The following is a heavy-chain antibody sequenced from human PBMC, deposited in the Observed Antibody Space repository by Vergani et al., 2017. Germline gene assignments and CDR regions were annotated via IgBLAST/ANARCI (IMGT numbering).Heavy chain of an antibody. V-gene: IGHV4-61*02. CDR1: GASITSGSFY. J-gene: IGHJ5*02. D-gene: IGHD3-16*02. CDR3: ARHRYSSWFDP. CDR2: IHASGTK. Sequence: QVHLHEAGPGLVKPSQTLSLTCTVSGASITSGSFYWSWIRQPAGKGLEWIGRIHASGTKNYNPSLRSRVTLSVDTSKNQLSLKMISMTAADTAVYYCARHRYSSWFDPWGQGTLVTVSS.